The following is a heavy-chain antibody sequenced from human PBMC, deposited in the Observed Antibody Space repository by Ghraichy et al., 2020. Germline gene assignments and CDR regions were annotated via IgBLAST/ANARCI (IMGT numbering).Heavy chain of an antibody. CDR3: ARTILNDRSDY. V-gene: IGHV4-59*01. J-gene: IGHJ4*02. CDR1: GGSIIHYY. CDR2: IYYGGST. D-gene: IGHD3-22*01. Sequence: SETLSLTCSVSGGSIIHYYWSWIRQTPGKGLEWIGYIYYGGSTRYNPSLDSRSSFSIDTSKNQFSLKLTSVTAADTAVYYCARTILNDRSDYWGQGTLVTVSS.